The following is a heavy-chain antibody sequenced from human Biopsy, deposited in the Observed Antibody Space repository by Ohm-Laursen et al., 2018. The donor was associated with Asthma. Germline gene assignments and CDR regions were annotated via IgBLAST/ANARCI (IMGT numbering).Heavy chain of an antibody. CDR1: GGSISSGDYY. CDR3: ARDLSFYDSSGYYRRWFDP. Sequence: TLSLTCPVSGGSISSGDYYWSWIRQPPGKGLEWIGYIYYSGSTYYNPSLKSRVTISVDTSKNQFSLKLSSVTAADTAVYYCARDLSFYDSSGYYRRWFDPWGQGTLVTVSS. D-gene: IGHD3-22*01. CDR2: IYYSGST. V-gene: IGHV4-30-4*01. J-gene: IGHJ5*02.